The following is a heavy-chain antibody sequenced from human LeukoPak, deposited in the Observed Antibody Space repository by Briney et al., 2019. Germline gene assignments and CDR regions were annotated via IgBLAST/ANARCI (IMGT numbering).Heavy chain of an antibody. CDR1: GFTFSSYA. V-gene: IGHV3-23*01. CDR2: ISGSGGST. CDR3: AKDGPPDTAMVTSFDY. D-gene: IGHD5-18*01. J-gene: IGHJ4*02. Sequence: PGGSLRLSCAASGFTFSSYAMSWVRQAPGKGLEWVSAISGSGGSTYYADSVKGRFTISRDNSKNTLYLQMNSLRAEDTAVYYCAKDGPPDTAMVTSFDYWGQGTLVTVSS.